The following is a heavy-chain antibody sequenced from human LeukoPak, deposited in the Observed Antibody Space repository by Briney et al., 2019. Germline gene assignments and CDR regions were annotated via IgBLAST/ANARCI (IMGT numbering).Heavy chain of an antibody. V-gene: IGHV3-7*05. J-gene: IGHJ2*01. CDR3: ARRLADYWYFDL. D-gene: IGHD3-9*01. CDR2: IKQDSSEK. CDR1: GFTFSTCW. Sequence: GGSLRLSCVASGFTFSTCWMSWVRQSPGKGLEWVANIKQDSSEKYYVDSVRGRFTISRDNSKNTLYLQMNSLRAEDTALYYCARRLADYWYFDLWGRGTLVTVSS.